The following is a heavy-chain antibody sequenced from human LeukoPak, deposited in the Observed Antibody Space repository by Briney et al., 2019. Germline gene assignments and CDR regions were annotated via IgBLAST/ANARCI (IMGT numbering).Heavy chain of an antibody. D-gene: IGHD3-10*01. V-gene: IGHV1-69*05. Sequence: SVKVSCKASGGTFSSYAISWVRQAPGQGLEWMGRIIPIFGTANYAQKFQGRVTITTDESTSTAYMELSSLRAEDTAVYYCASYKNYYGSGTHFDYWGQGTLVTVSS. CDR3: ASYKNYYGSGTHFDY. CDR2: IIPIFGTA. J-gene: IGHJ4*02. CDR1: GGTFSSYA.